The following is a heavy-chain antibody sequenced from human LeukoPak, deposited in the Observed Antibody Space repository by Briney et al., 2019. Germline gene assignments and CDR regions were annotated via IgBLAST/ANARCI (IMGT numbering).Heavy chain of an antibody. Sequence: GGSLRLSCAASGFTFSSYGMHWVRQAPGKGLEWVAFIRYDGSNKYYADSVKGRFTISRDNSKNTLYLQMNSLRAEDTAVYYCAKEDRAYYDFWSGYSTKLMDVWGKGTTVTVSS. CDR1: GFTFSSYG. CDR2: IRYDGSNK. D-gene: IGHD3-3*01. CDR3: AKEDRAYYDFWSGYSTKLMDV. J-gene: IGHJ6*03. V-gene: IGHV3-30*02.